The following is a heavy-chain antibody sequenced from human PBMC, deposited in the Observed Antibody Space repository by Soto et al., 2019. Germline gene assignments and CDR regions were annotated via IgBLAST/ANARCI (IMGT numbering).Heavy chain of an antibody. CDR1: GGSLSSGGYY. J-gene: IGHJ1*01. Sequence: QVQLQESGPGLVKASQTLSLTCNVSGGSLSSGGYYWTWTRQHPGKGLEWIGNIHHSGSTFYNPSLTSRVSISVDASKNQFSLKLSSVTAADTAVYFCVRGVLSWGQGTLVTVSS. CDR2: IHHSGST. V-gene: IGHV4-31*03. CDR3: VRGVLS. D-gene: IGHD3-10*01.